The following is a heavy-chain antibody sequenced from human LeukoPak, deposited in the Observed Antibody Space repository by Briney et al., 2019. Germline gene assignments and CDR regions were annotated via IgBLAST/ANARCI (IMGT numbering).Heavy chain of an antibody. J-gene: IGHJ6*03. CDR1: GGSFSGYY. D-gene: IGHD1-7*01. V-gene: IGHV4-34*01. CDR2: INHSGST. CDR3: ARGHSWNYYYYSYYMDV. Sequence: SETLSLTCAVYGGSFSGYYWSWIRQAPGKGLEWIWEINHSGSTNYNPSLKSRVTITVGTSKKQFPQKLSCVTAADPAVYYYARGHSWNYYYYSYYMDVWGKGATVTVSS.